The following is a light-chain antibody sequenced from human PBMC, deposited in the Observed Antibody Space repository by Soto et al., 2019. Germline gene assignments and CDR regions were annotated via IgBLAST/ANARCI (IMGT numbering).Light chain of an antibody. V-gene: IGKV3-20*01. CDR1: QSVSSSY. CDR3: QHYGSSPDT. J-gene: IGKJ2*01. Sequence: EIVLTQSPGTLSLSPGERATLSCRASQSVSSSYLAWYQQKPGQAPRLLIYGASGRATGIPDRFSGSGSGTDFTLTISRLEPEDFAVYYCQHYGSSPDTFGQGTKLEIK. CDR2: GAS.